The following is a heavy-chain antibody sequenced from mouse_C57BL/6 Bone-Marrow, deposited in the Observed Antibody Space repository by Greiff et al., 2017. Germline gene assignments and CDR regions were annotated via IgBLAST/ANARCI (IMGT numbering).Heavy chain of an antibody. V-gene: IGHV2-6*01. CDR3: ASSLFAY. D-gene: IGHD6-2*01. Sequence: HVQLKDSGPGPVSPSHILSLPLPFSFFSLTIYFVDWVRQSPGKGLEWLGVIWGVGSTNYNSALKSRLSISKDNSKSQVFLKMNSLQTDDTAMYYCASSLFAYWGQGTLVTVSA. CDR1: FFSLTIYF. CDR2: IWGVGST. J-gene: IGHJ3*01.